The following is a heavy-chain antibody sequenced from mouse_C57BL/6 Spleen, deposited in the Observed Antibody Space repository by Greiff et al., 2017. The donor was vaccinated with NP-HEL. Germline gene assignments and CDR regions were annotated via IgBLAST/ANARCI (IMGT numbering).Heavy chain of an antibody. CDR1: GYAFSSYW. V-gene: IGHV1-80*01. Sequence: QVQLQQSGAELVKPGASVTISCKASGYAFSSYWMNWVKQRPGKGLEWIGQIYPGDGDTNYNGKFKGKATLTADKSSSTAYMQLSSLTTEDSAVYFCAREPLITTVVARYFDVWGTGTTVTVAS. J-gene: IGHJ1*03. CDR3: AREPLITTVVARYFDV. D-gene: IGHD1-1*01. CDR2: IYPGDGDT.